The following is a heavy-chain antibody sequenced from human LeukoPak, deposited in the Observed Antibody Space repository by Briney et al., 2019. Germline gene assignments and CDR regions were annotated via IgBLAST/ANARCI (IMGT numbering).Heavy chain of an antibody. J-gene: IGHJ3*02. D-gene: IGHD1-14*01. CDR3: AKGSCGIDDVFDI. V-gene: IGHV3-9*02. CDR1: GFISDDHA. Sequence: GGSLRLSCAASGFISDDHAMHWVRQVPGKGLEWVSGISWNSGDIGYADSVKGRFTISRDSAKNSLYLQMNSLRVEDTALYYCAKGSCGIDDVFDIWGQGTMVTVSS. CDR2: ISWNSGDI.